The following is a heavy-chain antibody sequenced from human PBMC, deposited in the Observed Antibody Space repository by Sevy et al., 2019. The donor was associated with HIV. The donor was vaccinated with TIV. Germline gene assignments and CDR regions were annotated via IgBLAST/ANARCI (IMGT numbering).Heavy chain of an antibody. V-gene: IGHV3-11*01. CDR3: ARDHIVVEPLANYGMDV. Sequence: GGSLRLSCAASGFIFSDFYMSWVRQAPGKGLEWISYISSRGSTIYYAGSVKGRFTISRDNAKNSLYLQMNSLTAEDTAFYYCARDHIVVEPLANYGMDVWGQGTTVTVSS. J-gene: IGHJ6*02. CDR2: ISSRGSTI. D-gene: IGHD2-2*01. CDR1: GFIFSDFY.